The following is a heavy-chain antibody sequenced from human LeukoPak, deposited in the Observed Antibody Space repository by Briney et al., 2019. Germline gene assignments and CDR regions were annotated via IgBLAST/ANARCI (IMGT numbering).Heavy chain of an antibody. Sequence: SETLSLTCAVYGGSFSGYSWSWIRQPPGKGLEWIGYIYHSGSTYYNPSLKSRVTISVDRSKNQFSLKLSSVTAADTAVYYCARAYYYYDSSGYRMYYFDYWGQGTLVTVSS. D-gene: IGHD3-22*01. V-gene: IGHV4-30-2*01. CDR2: IYHSGST. CDR3: ARAYYYYDSSGYRMYYFDY. CDR1: GGSFSGYS. J-gene: IGHJ4*02.